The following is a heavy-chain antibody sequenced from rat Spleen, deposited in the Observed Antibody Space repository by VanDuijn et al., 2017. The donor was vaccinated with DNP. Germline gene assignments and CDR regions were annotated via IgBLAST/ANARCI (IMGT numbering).Heavy chain of an antibody. CDR1: GYSITSDY. Sequence: EVQLQESGPGLVKPSQSLSLTCSVTGYSITSDYWGWIRKFPGNKMEWMGYISYSGGTNYNPFLKSRISITRDTSKNQFFLHLNSLTTEDTATYYCARWVRYFDSWGQGVMVTVSS. CDR3: ARWVRYFDS. D-gene: IGHD4-5*01. CDR2: ISYSGGT. J-gene: IGHJ2*01. V-gene: IGHV3-1*01.